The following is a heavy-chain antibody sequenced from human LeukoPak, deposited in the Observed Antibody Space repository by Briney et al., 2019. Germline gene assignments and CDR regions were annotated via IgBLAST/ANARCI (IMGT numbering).Heavy chain of an antibody. CDR2: IYHSGST. D-gene: IGHD7-27*01. CDR1: GYSISSGYH. CDR3: ARFLSSGTFLGFDY. V-gene: IGHV4-38-2*02. Sequence: SETLSLTCTVSGYSISSGYHWGWIRQPPGKGLEWIGSIYHSGSTNYNPSLKSRVTISVDTSKNQFSLKLSSVTAADTAVYYCARFLSSGTFLGFDYWGQGTLVTVSS. J-gene: IGHJ4*02.